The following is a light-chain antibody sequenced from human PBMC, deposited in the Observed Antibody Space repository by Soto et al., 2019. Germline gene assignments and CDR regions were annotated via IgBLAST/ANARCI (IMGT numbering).Light chain of an antibody. CDR1: ESVSSK. CDR3: QQHNDWPT. J-gene: IGKJ5*01. CDR2: DAS. V-gene: IGKV3-15*01. Sequence: EIVMTQSPATLSVSPGESATLSCRASESVSSKLVWYQKKPGQAPSLLIHDASTRATGIPARFSGIGSGTEFILTIRSVESEDFAIYDCQQHNDWPTFCPGTRLEIK.